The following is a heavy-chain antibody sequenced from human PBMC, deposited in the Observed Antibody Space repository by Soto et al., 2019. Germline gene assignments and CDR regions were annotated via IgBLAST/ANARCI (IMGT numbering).Heavy chain of an antibody. V-gene: IGHV4-38-2*01. Sequence: PXESLSPTCVVSGSSITTRYFWGWIPRPPGKGWEWIGSVYHSGRTSYNPSLESRVTISVDTSKNQFSLRLSSVTAADTAVYYCARGVNYYDSSGFYPRDSWGQGILVTLSS. CDR1: GSSITTRYF. J-gene: IGHJ4*02. CDR2: VYHSGRT. D-gene: IGHD3-22*01. CDR3: ARGVNYYDSSGFYPRDS.